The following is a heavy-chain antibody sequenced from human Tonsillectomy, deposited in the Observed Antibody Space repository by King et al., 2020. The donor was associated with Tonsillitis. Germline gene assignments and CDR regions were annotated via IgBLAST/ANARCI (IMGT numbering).Heavy chain of an antibody. CDR2: IYYSGST. D-gene: IGHD4-17*01. CDR1: GGSISSYY. J-gene: IGHJ2*01. CDR3: ARHGDDYGDFWYFDL. Sequence: QLQESGPGLVKPSETLSLTCTVSGGSISSYYWSWIRQPPGKGLEWIGYIYYSGSTNYNPSLKSRVTISVDTSKNQFSLKLSSVTAADTAVYYCARHGDDYGDFWYFDLWGRGTLVTVSS. V-gene: IGHV4-59*08.